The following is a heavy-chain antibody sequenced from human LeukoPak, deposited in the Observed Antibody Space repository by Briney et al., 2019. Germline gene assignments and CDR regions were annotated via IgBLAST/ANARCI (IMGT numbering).Heavy chain of an antibody. CDR3: ARADIAVVPAAFDY. D-gene: IGHD2-2*01. J-gene: IGHJ4*02. CDR1: GGSFSGYY. Sequence: SETLSLTCAVYGGSFSGYYWSWIRQPPGKGLEWIGEINHSGSTNYNPSLKSRVTISVDTSKNQFSLKLSSVTAADTAVYYCARADIAVVPAAFDYWGQGTLVTVSS. CDR2: INHSGST. V-gene: IGHV4-34*01.